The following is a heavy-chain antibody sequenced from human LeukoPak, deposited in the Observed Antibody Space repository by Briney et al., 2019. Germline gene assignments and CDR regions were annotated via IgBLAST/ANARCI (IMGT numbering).Heavy chain of an antibody. CDR3: ARERGYSYRGKDY. CDR2: IYYSGST. J-gene: IGHJ4*02. CDR1: GGSISSSSYC. Sequence: SETLSLTCTVSGGSISSSSYCWGWIRQPPGKGLEWIGSIYYSGSTYYNPSLKSRVTISVDTSKNQFSLKLSSVTAADTAVYYCARERGYSYRGKDYWGQGTLVTVSS. V-gene: IGHV4-39*07. D-gene: IGHD5-18*01.